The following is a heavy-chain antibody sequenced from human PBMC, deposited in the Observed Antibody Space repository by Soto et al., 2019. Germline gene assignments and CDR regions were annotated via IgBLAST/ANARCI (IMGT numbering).Heavy chain of an antibody. CDR2: INPNSGGT. CDR1: GYTFTGYY. J-gene: IGHJ3*02. V-gene: IGHV1-2*04. Sequence: GASVKVSCKASGYTFTGYYMHWVRQAPGQGLEWMGWINPNSGGTNYAQKFQGWVTMTRDTSISTAYMELSRLRSDGTAVYYCARAGRRDAYAFDIWGQGTMVTVSS. D-gene: IGHD2-2*01. CDR3: ARAGRRDAYAFDI.